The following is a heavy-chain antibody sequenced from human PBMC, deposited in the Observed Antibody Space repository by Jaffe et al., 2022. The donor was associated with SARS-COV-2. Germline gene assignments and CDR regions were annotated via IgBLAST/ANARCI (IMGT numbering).Heavy chain of an antibody. CDR1: GGSFSGYY. V-gene: IGHV4-34*01. CDR2: INHSGST. Sequence: QVQLQQWGAGLLKPSETLSLTCAVYGGSFSGYYWSWIRQPPGKGLEWIGEINHSGSTNYNPSLKSRVTISVDTSKNQFSLKLSSVTAADTAVYYCARGARYYDILTGGPVGNWFDPWGQGTLVTVSS. D-gene: IGHD3-9*01. J-gene: IGHJ5*02. CDR3: ARGARYYDILTGGPVGNWFDP.